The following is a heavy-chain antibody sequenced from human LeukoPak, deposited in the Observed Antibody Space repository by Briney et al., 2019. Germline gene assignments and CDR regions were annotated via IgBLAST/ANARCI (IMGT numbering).Heavy chain of an antibody. CDR3: ARHLLTPGGSYYFDF. V-gene: IGHV5-51*01. Sequence: RGESLKISCKHSEYSFPNYCIGWVRQMPGKGLEWMGIIYPDDSDTRYSPSFQGQVTISADRSISTAYLQWSSLKASDTAIYYCARHLLTPGGSYYFDFWGQGTLVTVSS. CDR2: IYPDDSDT. D-gene: IGHD1-26*01. J-gene: IGHJ4*02. CDR1: EYSFPNYC.